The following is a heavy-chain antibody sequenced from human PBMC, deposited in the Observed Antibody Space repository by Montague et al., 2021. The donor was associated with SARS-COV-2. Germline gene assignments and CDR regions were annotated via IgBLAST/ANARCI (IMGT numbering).Heavy chain of an antibody. CDR1: GFSLSTSGVG. D-gene: IGHD5-24*01. CDR2: XDWDDDK. V-gene: IGHV2-70*11. Sequence: PALVKPTQTLTLTCTFSGFSLSTSGVGVGWIRQPPGKALEWLARXDWDDDKYYSTSLKTRLTISKDTSKNQVVLTMTNMDPVDTATYYCARASLAWLDYWGQGTLVTVSS. CDR3: ARASLAWLDY. J-gene: IGHJ4*02.